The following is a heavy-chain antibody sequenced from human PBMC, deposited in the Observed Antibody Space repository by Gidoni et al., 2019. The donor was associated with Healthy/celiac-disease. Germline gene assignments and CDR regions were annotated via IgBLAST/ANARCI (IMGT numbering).Heavy chain of an antibody. CDR3: AKSTEQWLEIDY. Sequence: EVQLLEAGGGLVQTGGSLSLSCAASGFPFRSYAMSWVRQAPGKGLGWVSAIRGSGGSTYYADSVKGRFTISRDNSKNTLYLQMNSLRAEDTAVYYCAKSTEQWLEIDYWGQGTLVTVSS. J-gene: IGHJ4*02. D-gene: IGHD6-19*01. V-gene: IGHV3-23*01. CDR2: IRGSGGST. CDR1: GFPFRSYA.